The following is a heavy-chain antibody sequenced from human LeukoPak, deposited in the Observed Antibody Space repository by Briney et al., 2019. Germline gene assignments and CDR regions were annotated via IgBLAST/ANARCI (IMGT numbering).Heavy chain of an antibody. CDR1: GFTFYDYV. CDR2: ISGDGFST. J-gene: IGHJ4*02. CDR3: GEDFSSSWYIDY. Sequence: GGSLRLSCAASGFTFYDYVMHWVRQVPGKGLEWVALISGDGFSTYYTDSVKGRFTISRDNSKNSLYLQMNSLRSEDTALYYCGEDFSSSWYIDYWGQGTLVTVSS. D-gene: IGHD6-13*01. V-gene: IGHV3-43*02.